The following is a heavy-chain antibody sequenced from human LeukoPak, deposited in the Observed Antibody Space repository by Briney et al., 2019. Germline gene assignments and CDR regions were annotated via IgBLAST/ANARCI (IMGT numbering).Heavy chain of an antibody. CDR1: GVSFSSSW. V-gene: IGHV3-7*05. D-gene: IGHD1-1*01. CDR3: AGGTGMDV. CDR2: IKQDGSEK. J-gene: IGHJ6*02. Sequence: GGSLRLSCAASGVSFSSSWMSWVRQAPGKGLEWVASIKQDGSEKYYVDFVKGRFSISRDSAKNSLYLQMNSLGADDTAVYYCAGGTGMDVWGQGTTVTVSS.